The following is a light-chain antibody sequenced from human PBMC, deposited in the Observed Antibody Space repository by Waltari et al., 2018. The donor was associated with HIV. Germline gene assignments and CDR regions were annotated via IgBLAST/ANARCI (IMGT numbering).Light chain of an antibody. V-gene: IGKV3-20*01. CDR2: GAS. CDR3: QQYGTSPPFT. CDR1: QSVNSNY. Sequence: EIVLTQPPGTLSLSPGARATLSSRASQSVNSNYLAWYQQKPGQAPRLLIYGASSRATGIPDRFSGSGSGTDFTLTISRLEPEDFAVYFCQQYGTSPPFTFGPGTKVDI. J-gene: IGKJ3*01.